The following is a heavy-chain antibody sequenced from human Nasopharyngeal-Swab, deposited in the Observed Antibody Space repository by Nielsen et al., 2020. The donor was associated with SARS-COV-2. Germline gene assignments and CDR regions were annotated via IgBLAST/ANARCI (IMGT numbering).Heavy chain of an antibody. Sequence: ASVKVSCKASGYTFTGYYMHWVRQDPGQGLEWMGWISAYNGNTNYAQKLQGRVTMTTDTSTSTAYMELRSLRSDDTAVYYCARGGYYDSSGYYYLSPFDYWGQGTLVTVSS. CDR2: ISAYNGNT. J-gene: IGHJ4*02. D-gene: IGHD3-22*01. CDR1: GYTFTGYY. V-gene: IGHV1-18*04. CDR3: ARGGYYDSSGYYYLSPFDY.